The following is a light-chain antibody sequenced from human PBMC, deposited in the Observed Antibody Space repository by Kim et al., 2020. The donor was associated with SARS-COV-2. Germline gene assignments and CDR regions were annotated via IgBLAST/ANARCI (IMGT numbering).Light chain of an antibody. CDR3: SSWDRSLTTWI. V-gene: IGLV10-54*01. CDR1: GNNVGFEG. CDR2: RNN. J-gene: IGLJ2*01. Sequence: QAGLTQPPSVSKDLRQTATLTCTGNGNNVGFEGAAWLQQHQGHPPKLLFFRNNTRPSGISQRLSVAWSGDTASLTITGLRPEDEADYYCSSWDRSLTTWIFGGGTQLTVL.